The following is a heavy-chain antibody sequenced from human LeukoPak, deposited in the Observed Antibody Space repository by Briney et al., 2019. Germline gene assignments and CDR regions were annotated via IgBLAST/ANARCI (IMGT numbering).Heavy chain of an antibody. J-gene: IGHJ4*02. D-gene: IGHD1-26*01. CDR1: GFSFSDTY. CDR3: TTESSGSLPY. Sequence: GGSLRLSCAASGFSFSDTYINWVRQIRGTGLEWVGLIKNKADRGEIEYAAPVKDRFTISRDDSKNTVYLQMSSLKTEDTAVYYCTTESSGSLPYWGQGTLVTVSS. CDR2: IKNKADRGEI. V-gene: IGHV3-15*07.